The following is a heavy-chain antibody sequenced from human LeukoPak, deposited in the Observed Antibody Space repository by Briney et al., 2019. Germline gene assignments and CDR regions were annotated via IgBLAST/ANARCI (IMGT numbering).Heavy chain of an antibody. D-gene: IGHD3-10*01. V-gene: IGHV1-2*02. Sequence: ALVKVSCKASGYTFTSYDINWVRQAPGQGLEWMGWINPNSGGTNYAQKFQGRVTMTRDTSISTAYMELSRLRSDDTAVYYCARGGYYGSGSYYNELDYWGQGTLVTVSS. CDR1: GYTFTSYD. CDR3: ARGGYYGSGSYYNELDY. J-gene: IGHJ4*02. CDR2: INPNSGGT.